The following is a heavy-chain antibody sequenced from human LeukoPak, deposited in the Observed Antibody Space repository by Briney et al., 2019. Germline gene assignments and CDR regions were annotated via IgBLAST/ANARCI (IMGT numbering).Heavy chain of an antibody. J-gene: IGHJ4*02. Sequence: AGGSLRLSCAASGFTFSSYSMNWVRQAPGKGLEWVSYISSSSSTIYYADSVKGRFTISRDNAKNSLYLQMNSLRAEDTAVYYCARDSMIVGATGPFDYWDQGTLVTVSS. CDR3: ARDSMIVGATGPFDY. CDR1: GFTFSSYS. D-gene: IGHD1-26*01. V-gene: IGHV3-48*01. CDR2: ISSSSSTI.